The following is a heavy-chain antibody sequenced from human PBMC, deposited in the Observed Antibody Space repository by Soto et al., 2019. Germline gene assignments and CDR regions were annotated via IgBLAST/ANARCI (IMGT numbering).Heavy chain of an antibody. V-gene: IGHV1-18*01. J-gene: IGHJ4*02. Sequence: QVQLVQSGAEVKKPGASVKVSCKASGYTFITYGVSWVRQAPGQGLDWLGWISTYNGNTTYAERLQGRVTMTTDTTTNTAARELRSLRSDDTAVYYCARGPTEYYDNSANYFLDYWGQGTLVTVSS. D-gene: IGHD3-22*01. CDR2: ISTYNGNT. CDR1: GYTFITYG. CDR3: ARGPTEYYDNSANYFLDY.